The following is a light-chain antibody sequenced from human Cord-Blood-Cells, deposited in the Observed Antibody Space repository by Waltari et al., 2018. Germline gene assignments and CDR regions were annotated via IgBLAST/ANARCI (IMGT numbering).Light chain of an antibody. V-gene: IGLV3-21*04. Sequence: SYVLTQPPSVSVAPGKTARITCGGNNIGSKSVHWYQQKPGQAPGLVIYYDSDRPSGIPTRFAGSNSGNTATLTVSRVEAGDEADYYCQVWDSSSDHVVFGGGTKLTVL. CDR3: QVWDSSSDHVV. CDR2: YDS. J-gene: IGLJ2*01. CDR1: NIGSKS.